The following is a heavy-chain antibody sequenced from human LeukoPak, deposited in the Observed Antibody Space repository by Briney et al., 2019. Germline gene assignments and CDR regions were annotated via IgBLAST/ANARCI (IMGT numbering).Heavy chain of an antibody. J-gene: IGHJ4*02. D-gene: IGHD5-18*01. CDR3: ARGDSYAEGDY. Sequence: GASVKVSCKASGGTFSSYAISWVRQAPGQGLEWMGRIIPILGIANYAQKFQGRVTITADKSTSTAYMELSSLRSEDTAVYYCARGDSYAEGDYWGQGTLVTVSS. CDR1: GGTFSSYA. CDR2: IIPILGIA. V-gene: IGHV1-69*04.